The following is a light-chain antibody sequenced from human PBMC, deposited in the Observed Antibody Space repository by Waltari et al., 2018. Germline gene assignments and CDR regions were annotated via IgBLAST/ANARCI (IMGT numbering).Light chain of an antibody. CDR2: EGS. CDR3: SSYTTSSAPGV. CDR1: DSDVRSSAF. V-gene: IGLV2-14*01. Sequence: QSALTQPASVSGSPGQSLTISCSGTDSDVRSSAFFPWYQQHPGKAPHLIIDEGSNRPSGISNRFSASKSGNTASLTISGLQAEDEADYYCSSYTTSSAPGVFGTGTRVTVL. J-gene: IGLJ1*01.